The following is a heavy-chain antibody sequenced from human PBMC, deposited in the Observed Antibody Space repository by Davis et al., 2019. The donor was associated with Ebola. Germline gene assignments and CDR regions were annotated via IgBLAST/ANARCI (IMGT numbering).Heavy chain of an antibody. Sequence: GGSLRLSCKGSGYSFTSYWIGWVRQMPGKGLEWMGIIYPGDSDTRYSPSFQGHITISADKSISTAYLQWSSLKASDTAMYYCARHLRGLRGGFDYWGQGTLVTVSS. CDR2: IYPGDSDT. CDR1: GYSFTSYW. CDR3: ARHLRGLRGGFDY. V-gene: IGHV5-51*01. D-gene: IGHD4-17*01. J-gene: IGHJ4*02.